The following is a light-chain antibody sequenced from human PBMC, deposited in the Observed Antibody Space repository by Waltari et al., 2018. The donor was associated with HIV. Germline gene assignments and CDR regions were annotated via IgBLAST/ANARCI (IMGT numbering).Light chain of an antibody. CDR2: DVT. J-gene: IGLJ3*02. Sequence: QSALTQPASLSGSPGQSITIFCTGTSSDVGGYNYVSWYQQYPGKAPKLLIYDVTDRPSGVSYRFFGSKSGNTASLTISGLQAEDEADYYCSSYTSSTAWVFGGGTKVTVL. CDR1: SSDVGGYNY. V-gene: IGLV2-14*01. CDR3: SSYTSSTAWV.